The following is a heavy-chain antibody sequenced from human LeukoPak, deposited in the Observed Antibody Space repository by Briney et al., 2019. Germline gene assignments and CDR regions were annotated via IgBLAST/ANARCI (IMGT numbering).Heavy chain of an antibody. Sequence: PSETLSLTCTVSGGSISSYYWSWIRQPPGKGLEWIGYIYYSGSTYYNPSLKSRVTVSVDTSKNQFSLKLSSVTAADTAVYYCASRITIFGVVIGPFQHWGQGTLVTVSS. CDR3: ASRITIFGVVIGPFQH. CDR1: GGSISSYY. V-gene: IGHV4-59*04. CDR2: IYYSGST. D-gene: IGHD3-3*01. J-gene: IGHJ1*01.